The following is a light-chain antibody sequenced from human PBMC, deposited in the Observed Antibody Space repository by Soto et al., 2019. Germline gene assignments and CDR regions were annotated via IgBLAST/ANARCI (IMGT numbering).Light chain of an antibody. CDR2: EVS. Sequence: QSALTQPASVSGSPGQSITISCTGTSSDVGGYNYVSWYQQHPGKAPKLMIYEVSNRPSGVSNRFYGSKSGNTASLTISGLQAEHEAAYYCSSYTSSSTLVFGTGTKVTVL. J-gene: IGLJ1*01. V-gene: IGLV2-14*01. CDR1: SSDVGGYNY. CDR3: SSYTSSSTLV.